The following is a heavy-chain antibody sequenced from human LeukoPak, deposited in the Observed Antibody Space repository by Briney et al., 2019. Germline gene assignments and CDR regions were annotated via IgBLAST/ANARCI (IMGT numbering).Heavy chain of an antibody. V-gene: IGHV3-7*03. Sequence: GGSLRLSCEASPFIFSGHWLNWVRQTPGKGLEWVASIKEDGSERQYVDSVKGRFTISRDNAKNSLYLQMSNLRAEDTAVYFCARGGGLDVWGQGATVTVSS. J-gene: IGHJ6*02. CDR3: ARGGGLDV. D-gene: IGHD3-16*01. CDR1: PFIFSGHW. CDR2: IKEDGSER.